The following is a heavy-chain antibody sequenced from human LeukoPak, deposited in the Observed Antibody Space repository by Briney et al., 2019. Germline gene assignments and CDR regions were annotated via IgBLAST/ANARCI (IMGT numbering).Heavy chain of an antibody. D-gene: IGHD2-2*01. CDR1: GGSISSGSYY. J-gene: IGHJ6*03. V-gene: IGHV4-61*02. Sequence: PSETLSLTXTVSGGSISSGSYYWSWIRQPAGKGLEWIGRIYTSGSTNYNPSLKSRVTISVDTSKNQFSLKLSSVTAADTAVYYCARESSHYYMDVWGKGTTVTVSS. CDR3: ARESSHYYMDV. CDR2: IYTSGST.